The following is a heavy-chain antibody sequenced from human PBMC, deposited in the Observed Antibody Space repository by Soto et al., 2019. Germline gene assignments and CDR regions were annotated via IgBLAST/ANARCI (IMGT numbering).Heavy chain of an antibody. J-gene: IGHJ6*02. CDR2: IIPIFGTA. V-gene: IGHV1-69*12. Sequence: QVQLVQSGAEVKKPGSSVKVSCKASGGTFSSYAISWVRQAPGQGLEWMGGIIPIFGTANYAQKFQGRVTITADESTSTPYMELSSLISEDTAVYYCARDRGGIAARREGRYYYGMDVWGQGTTVTVSS. CDR1: GGTFSSYA. D-gene: IGHD6-6*01. CDR3: ARDRGGIAARREGRYYYGMDV.